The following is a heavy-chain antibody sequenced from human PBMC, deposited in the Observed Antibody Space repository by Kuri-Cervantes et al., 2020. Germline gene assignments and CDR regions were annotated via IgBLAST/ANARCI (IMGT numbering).Heavy chain of an antibody. CDR3: ASPPYYDSSGYPGA. Sequence: SETLSLTCIVSGGSISNSNYYWGWIRQPPGKGLEWIGSIYYSGSTYYNPSLKSRVTISVDTSKNQFSLKLSSVTAADTAVYYCASPPYYDSSGYPGAWGQGTLVTVSS. D-gene: IGHD3-22*01. CDR1: GGSISNSNYY. V-gene: IGHV4-39*01. J-gene: IGHJ4*02. CDR2: IYYSGST.